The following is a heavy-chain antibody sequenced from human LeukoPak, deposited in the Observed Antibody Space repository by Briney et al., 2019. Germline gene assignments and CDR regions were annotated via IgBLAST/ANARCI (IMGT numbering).Heavy chain of an antibody. J-gene: IGHJ6*03. V-gene: IGHV1-18*01. CDR3: ARAGSYYYMDV. D-gene: IGHD1-1*01. Sequence: LGASVKVSCKASGYTFTSSGISWVRQAPGQGLEWMGWIDAYNGNTNYAQKLQGRVTMTTDTSTTTAYMELRSLRLDDTAVYCCARAGSYYYMDVWGKGTTVTVSS. CDR1: GYTFTSSG. CDR2: IDAYNGNT.